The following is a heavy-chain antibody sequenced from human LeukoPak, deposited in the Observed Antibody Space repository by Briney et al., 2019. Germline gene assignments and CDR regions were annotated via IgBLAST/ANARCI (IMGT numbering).Heavy chain of an antibody. CDR1: GFTLDDYG. CDR3: AKDTQYSSSWTFDY. J-gene: IGHJ4*02. CDR2: ISWNSGSI. Sequence: AGGSLRLSCAASGFTLDDYGMSWVRQAPGKGLELVSGISWNSGSIGHADSVKGRFTISRDNAKNSLYLQMNSLRAEDMALYYCAKDTQYSSSWTFDYWGQGTLVTVSS. D-gene: IGHD6-13*01. V-gene: IGHV3-9*03.